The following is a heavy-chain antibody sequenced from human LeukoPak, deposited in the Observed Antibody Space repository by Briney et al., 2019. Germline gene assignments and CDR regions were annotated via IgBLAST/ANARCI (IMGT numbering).Heavy chain of an antibody. CDR2: IYYSGST. Sequence: KASETLSLTCTVSGGSISSYYWSWIRPPPGQGPEGIGYIYYSGSTNYNPSLKSRVTISVDTSKNQFSLKLSSVTAADTAVYYCARGSLWFRELLPYHFDYGGQGTLVTVSS. CDR1: GGSISSYY. V-gene: IGHV4-59*01. J-gene: IGHJ4*02. D-gene: IGHD3-10*01. CDR3: ARGSLWFRELLPYHFDY.